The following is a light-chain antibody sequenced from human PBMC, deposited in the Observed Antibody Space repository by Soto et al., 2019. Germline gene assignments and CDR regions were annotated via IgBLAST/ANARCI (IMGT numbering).Light chain of an antibody. J-gene: IGLJ1*01. CDR1: SGDIGSYNR. CDR3: SSYTNINTRACV. CDR2: EVT. V-gene: IGLV2-14*01. Sequence: QSVLTQPASVSGSPGQSITISCTGTSGDIGSYNRVSWYQQNPGKAPKLVIYEVTDRPSGVSNRFSGSKSGNTASLTISGLQAEDEAEYYGSSYTNINTRACVFGTGTKLTVL.